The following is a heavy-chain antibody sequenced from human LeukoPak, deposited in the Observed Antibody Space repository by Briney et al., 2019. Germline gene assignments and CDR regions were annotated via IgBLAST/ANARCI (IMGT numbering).Heavy chain of an antibody. CDR2: ISWNSGSL. CDR1: GFSFDEYA. J-gene: IGHJ5*02. V-gene: IGHV3-9*01. CDR3: AKDLNRWYIPPTWFDP. D-gene: IGHD2-15*01. Sequence: PGGSLRLSCTASGFSFDEYAMHWVRQAPGKGLEWVSGISWNSGSLGYADSVKGRFTISRDNAKKSLFLQMNSLRAEDTAFYYCAKDLNRWYIPPTWFDPWGQGTLVTVSS.